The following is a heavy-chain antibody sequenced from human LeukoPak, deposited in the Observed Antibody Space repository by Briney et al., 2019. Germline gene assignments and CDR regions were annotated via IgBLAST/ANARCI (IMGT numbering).Heavy chain of an antibody. CDR1: GYTFTSHY. Sequence: ASVKVSCKASGYTFTSHYMHWVRQAPGQGLEWMGLINPSGSRTTYAQKFQGRVTMSRDMSTTTDYMELSSLTSDDTAVYYCARDNDSRDPPHFDYWGQGTLVTVSS. D-gene: IGHD3-16*01. CDR3: ARDNDSRDPPHFDY. J-gene: IGHJ4*02. CDR2: INPSGSRT. V-gene: IGHV1-46*01.